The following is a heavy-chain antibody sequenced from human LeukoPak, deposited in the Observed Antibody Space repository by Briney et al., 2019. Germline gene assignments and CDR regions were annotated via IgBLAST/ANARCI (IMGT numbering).Heavy chain of an antibody. CDR1: GFTFSSYA. D-gene: IGHD3-10*01. J-gene: IGHJ4*02. Sequence: GGSLRLSCATSGFTFSSYAMIWVRQAPGKGLEWVSFISGGDTTHHADSVKGRFTISRDNSRNTLYLQMNSLRAEDTAIYYCAKVDYYGSGRPGYFDYWGQGTLVTVSS. CDR2: ISGGDTT. V-gene: IGHV3-23*01. CDR3: AKVDYYGSGRPGYFDY.